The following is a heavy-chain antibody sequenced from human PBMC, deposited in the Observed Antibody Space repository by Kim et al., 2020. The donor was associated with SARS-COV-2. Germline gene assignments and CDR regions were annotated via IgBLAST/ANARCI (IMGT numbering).Heavy chain of an antibody. J-gene: IGHJ4*02. CDR1: GFTFSSYS. D-gene: IGHD3-10*01. V-gene: IGHV3-21*01. Sequence: GGSLRLSCAASGFTFSSYSMNWVRQAPGKGLEWVSSISSSSSYKYYTDSVKGRFTISRDNAKNSLYLQMNSLRAEDTAVYHCARGSFYVSGMVPDFFDYWGQGTVVTVSS. CDR2: ISSSSSYK. CDR3: ARGSFYVSGMVPDFFDY.